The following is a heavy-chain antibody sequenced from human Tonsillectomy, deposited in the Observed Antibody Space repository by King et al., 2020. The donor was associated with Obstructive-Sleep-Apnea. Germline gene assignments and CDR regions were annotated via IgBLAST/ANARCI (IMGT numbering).Heavy chain of an antibody. CDR3: ARDLGYNYGYYFDY. Sequence: VQLVESGGGLVQPGGSLRLSCAASGFTFSSYKMHWVRQAPGSGLEWVSFISSSSDTIYYADSGKGRFTISRDNAKNSLYLQMKSLRAEDTAVYFCARDLGYNYGYYFDYWGQGTLLTVSS. J-gene: IGHJ4*02. V-gene: IGHV3-48*04. D-gene: IGHD5-18*01. CDR1: GFTFSSYK. CDR2: ISSSSDTI.